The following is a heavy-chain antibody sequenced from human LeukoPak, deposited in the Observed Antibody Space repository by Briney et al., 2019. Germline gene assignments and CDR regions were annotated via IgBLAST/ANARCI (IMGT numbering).Heavy chain of an antibody. CDR3: ARDLRAELSHLSESDY. J-gene: IGHJ4*02. CDR2: ISAYNGNT. CDR1: GYTFTSYG. D-gene: IGHD2/OR15-2a*01. V-gene: IGHV1-18*01. Sequence: ASVKVSCKASGYTFTSYGISWVRQAPGQGLEWMGWISAYNGNTNYAQKLQGRVTMTTDTSTSTAYMELRSLRSDDTAVYYCARDLRAELSHLSESDYRGQGTLVTVSS.